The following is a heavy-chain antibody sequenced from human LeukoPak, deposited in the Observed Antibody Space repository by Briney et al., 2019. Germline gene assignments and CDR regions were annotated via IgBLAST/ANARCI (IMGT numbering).Heavy chain of an antibody. Sequence: SETLSLTCTVSGGSISSYYWSWIRQPPGKGLEWIGYIYYSGSTNYNPSLKSRVTISVDTSKNQFSLKLSSVTAADTAVYYCAREMATIGGHAFDIWGQRTMVTVSS. CDR3: AREMATIGGHAFDI. CDR1: GGSISSYY. D-gene: IGHD5-24*01. J-gene: IGHJ3*02. V-gene: IGHV4-59*01. CDR2: IYYSGST.